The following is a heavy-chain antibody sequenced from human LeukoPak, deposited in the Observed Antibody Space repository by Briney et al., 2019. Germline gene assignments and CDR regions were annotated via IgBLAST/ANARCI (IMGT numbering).Heavy chain of an antibody. Sequence: SVTVSCKASGGTFSSYAISWVRQAPGQGLEWMGGIIPIFGTANYAQKFQGRVTITADESTSTAYMELSSLRSEDTAVYYCARESGGSSGWPDWGQGTLVTVSS. CDR1: GGTFSSYA. CDR3: ARESGGSSGWPD. V-gene: IGHV1-69*13. D-gene: IGHD6-19*01. J-gene: IGHJ4*02. CDR2: IIPIFGTA.